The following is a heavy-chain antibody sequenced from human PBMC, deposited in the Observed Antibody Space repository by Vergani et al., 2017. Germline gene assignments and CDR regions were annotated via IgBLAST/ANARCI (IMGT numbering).Heavy chain of an antibody. CDR2: INPSGGIT. D-gene: IGHD1-26*01. CDR3: ARAISGSYSADAFDI. CDR1: GYTFTSYY. Sequence: QVQLVQSGAEVKKPGASVKVSCKASGYTFTSYYMHWVRQTPGQGLEWMGIINPSGGITSYAQKSQGKVTMTRDTSTSTVYMELSSLRSEDTAVYYCARAISGSYSADAFDIWGQGTMVTV. J-gene: IGHJ3*02. V-gene: IGHV1-46*03.